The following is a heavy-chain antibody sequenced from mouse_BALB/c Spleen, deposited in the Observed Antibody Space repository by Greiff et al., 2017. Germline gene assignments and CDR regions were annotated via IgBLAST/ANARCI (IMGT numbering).Heavy chain of an antibody. CDR3: ARNDYYGSSWFAY. D-gene: IGHD1-1*01. J-gene: IGHJ3*01. CDR2: ISNGGGST. CDR1: GFTFSSYT. Sequence: EVQLVESGGGLVQPGGSLKLSCAASGFTFSSYTMSWVRQTPEKRLEWVAYISNGGGSTYYPDTVKGRFTISRDNAKNTLYLQMSSLKSEDTAMYYCARNDYYGSSWFAYWGQGTLVTVSA. V-gene: IGHV5-12-2*01.